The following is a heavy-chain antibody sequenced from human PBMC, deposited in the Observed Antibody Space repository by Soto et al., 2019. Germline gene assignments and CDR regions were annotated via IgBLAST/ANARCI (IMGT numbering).Heavy chain of an antibody. J-gene: IGHJ6*02. D-gene: IGHD3-3*01. CDR3: ARDQYDFRSGSYYYAMEV. Sequence: SETLSLTSAVYGGSFSGYYWSWIRQPPGKVLEWIGEINHSGSTNYNPSLKSRVTMSVDTSRDQVSLRLRSVTRADTAVYYCARDQYDFRSGSYYYAMEVWGQGTKVTVSS. V-gene: IGHV4-34*01. CDR2: INHSGST. CDR1: GGSFSGYY.